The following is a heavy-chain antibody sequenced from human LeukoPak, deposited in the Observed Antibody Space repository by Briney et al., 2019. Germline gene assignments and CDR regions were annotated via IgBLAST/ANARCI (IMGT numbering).Heavy chain of an antibody. CDR2: IYPDDSDT. CDR3: ARRDGYNYVDY. V-gene: IGHV5-51*01. D-gene: IGHD5-24*01. CDR1: GYSFTDYL. J-gene: IGHJ4*02. Sequence: GESLKISCKGSGYSFTDYLIAWVRQMPGKGLELMGIIYPDDSDTRYSPSFQGQVTISADESINTAYLQWSGLKASDTAIYYCARRDGYNYVDYWGQGTLVTVSS.